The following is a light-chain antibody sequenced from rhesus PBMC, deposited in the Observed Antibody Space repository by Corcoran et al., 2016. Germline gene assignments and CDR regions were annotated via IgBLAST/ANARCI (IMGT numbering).Light chain of an antibody. Sequence: DVVMTQSPLSLPITPGQPASISCRSSQSLVHSNGNTYLSWYQQKSGQPPRLLIYKVSYRDSGVPARVSGSGAGTDFTLKISRVEAENVGVYYCGQSTHWTFTFGPGTKLDIK. V-gene: IGKV2-64*01. CDR2: KVS. CDR3: GQSTHWTFT. J-gene: IGKJ3*01. CDR1: QSLVHSNGNTY.